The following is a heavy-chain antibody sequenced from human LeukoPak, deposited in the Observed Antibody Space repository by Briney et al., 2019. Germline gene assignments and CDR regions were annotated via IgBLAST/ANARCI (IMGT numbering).Heavy chain of an antibody. D-gene: IGHD6-19*01. J-gene: IGHJ4*02. V-gene: IGHV1-2*02. CDR1: GYTFTGYY. Sequence: VASVKVSCKASGYTFTGYYMHWVRQAPGQGLEWMGWINPNSGGTNYAQKFQGRVTMTRDTSISTAYMELSRLRSDDTAVYYCARGYGYSSGWPDYWGQGTLVTDSS. CDR3: ARGYGYSSGWPDY. CDR2: INPNSGGT.